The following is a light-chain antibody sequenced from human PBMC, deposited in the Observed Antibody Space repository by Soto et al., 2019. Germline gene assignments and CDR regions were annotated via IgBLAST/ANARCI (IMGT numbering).Light chain of an antibody. CDR1: QSVSSSY. CDR3: QQCGSSPGT. CDR2: GSS. Sequence: EIVLTQSPGTLSLSPGERATLSCRASQSVSSSYLAWYQQKPGQAPRLLIYGSSSQATGIPDRFSGSGSGTDFTLAISRLEPEDFAVYYCQQCGSSPGTFGQGTKVEIK. J-gene: IGKJ1*01. V-gene: IGKV3-20*01.